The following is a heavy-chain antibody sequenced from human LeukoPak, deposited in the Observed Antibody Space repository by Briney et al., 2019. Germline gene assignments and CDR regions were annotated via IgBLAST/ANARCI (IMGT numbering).Heavy chain of an antibody. V-gene: IGHV4-59*01. Sequence: SETLSLTCAVSGGSMSSSYWSWIRQPPGKGLEWIGDIHYSGSSNYNPSLKSRVTISVDTSKNQFSLKLSSVTAADTAVYYCARERLYCSGGSCYAGRFYYFDYWGQGTLVTVSS. CDR3: ARERLYCSGGSCYAGRFYYFDY. CDR2: IHYSGSS. D-gene: IGHD2-15*01. CDR1: GGSMSSSY. J-gene: IGHJ4*02.